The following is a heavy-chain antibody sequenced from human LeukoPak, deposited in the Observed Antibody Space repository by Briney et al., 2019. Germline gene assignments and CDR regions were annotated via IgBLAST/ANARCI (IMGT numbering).Heavy chain of an antibody. J-gene: IGHJ5*02. Sequence: ASVKVSCKASGYTFTNNYMHGVRQAPGQGLEWMGIINPTGDSTWYAQKLQGRGTMTRNLATSTHYMQVSSLRTKDTAVSYCAKDWRGWELLLQFDPWGQGTLVTVSS. CDR2: INPTGDST. CDR1: GYTFTNNY. V-gene: IGHV1-46*04. CDR3: AKDWRGWELLLQFDP. D-gene: IGHD2-15*01.